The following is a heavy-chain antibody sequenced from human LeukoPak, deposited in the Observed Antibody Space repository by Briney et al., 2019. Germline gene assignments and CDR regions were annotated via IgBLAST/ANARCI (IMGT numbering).Heavy chain of an antibody. J-gene: IGHJ4*02. D-gene: IGHD1-1*01. CDR2: IYYSGST. V-gene: IGHV4-39*01. CDR3: ASVPGATTYYFDY. CDR1: GGSISSSSYY. Sequence: SETLSLTCTVSGGSISSSSYYWGWIRQPPGKGLGWIGSIYYSGSTYYNPSLKSRVTISVDTSKNQFSLKLSSVTAADTAVYYCASVPGATTYYFDYWGQGTLVTVSS.